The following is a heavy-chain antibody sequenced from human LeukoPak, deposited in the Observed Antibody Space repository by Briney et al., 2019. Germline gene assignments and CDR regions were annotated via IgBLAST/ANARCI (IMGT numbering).Heavy chain of an antibody. J-gene: IGHJ4*02. CDR2: IYPGYSDT. CDR1: GYRLTNNW. CDR3: ARFALSSSLDY. Sequence: GESLKISCKVSGYRLTNNWIGWVRQVPGKGLEWMGIIYPGYSDTRYSPSFQGQVTFSVDTSTSTVYLQWSSLKASDTAIYYCARFALSSSLDYWGQGTLVTVS. D-gene: IGHD6-13*01. V-gene: IGHV5-51*01.